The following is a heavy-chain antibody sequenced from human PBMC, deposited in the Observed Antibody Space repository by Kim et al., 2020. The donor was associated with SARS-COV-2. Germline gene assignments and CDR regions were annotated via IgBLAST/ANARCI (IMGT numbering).Heavy chain of an antibody. J-gene: IGHJ4*02. V-gene: IGHV4-34*01. Sequence: SETLSLTCAVYGGSFSGYYWSWIRQPPGKGLEWIGEINHSGSTNYNPSLKSRVTISVDTSKNQFSLKLSSVTAADTAVYYCARGLKYDYWGQGTLVTVSS. CDR2: INHSGST. CDR1: GGSFSGYY. CDR3: ARGLKYDY.